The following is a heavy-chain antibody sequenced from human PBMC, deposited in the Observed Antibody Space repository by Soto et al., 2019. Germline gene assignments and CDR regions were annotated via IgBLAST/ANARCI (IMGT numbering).Heavy chain of an antibody. CDR3: ASLYGSGRLPYYYYGMDV. J-gene: IGHJ6*02. D-gene: IGHD3-10*01. CDR2: MYNTGST. V-gene: IGHV4-59*12. CDR1: GGSISGYY. Sequence: SETLSLTCTVSGGSISGYYWSWIRQPPGKGQEWIGNMYNTGSTNYNPSIKSRVTISIDTSKNQLYLKPSSVAAADTAVYYCASLYGSGRLPYYYYGMDVWGQGATVTVSS.